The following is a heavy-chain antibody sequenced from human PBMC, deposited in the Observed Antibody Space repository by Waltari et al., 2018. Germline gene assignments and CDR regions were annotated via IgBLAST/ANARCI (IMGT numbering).Heavy chain of an antibody. D-gene: IGHD6-13*01. CDR1: GGSISSSS. CDR2: MNPNSGNT. CDR3: ARRIAAAATFAFDI. V-gene: IGHV1-8*01. J-gene: IGHJ3*02. Sequence: QLQLQESGPGLVKPSETLSLTCTVSGGSISSSSYYWGWIRQPPGKGLEWMGWMNPNSGNTGYAQKFQGRVTMTRNTSISTAYMELSSLRSEDTAVYYCARRIAAAATFAFDIWGQGTMVTVSS.